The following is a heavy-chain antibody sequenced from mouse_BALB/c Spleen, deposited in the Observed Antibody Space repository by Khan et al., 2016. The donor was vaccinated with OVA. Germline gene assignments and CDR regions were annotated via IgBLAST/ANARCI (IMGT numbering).Heavy chain of an antibody. CDR2: INPSRGYA. V-gene: IGHV1-4*01. D-gene: IGHD2-14*01. J-gene: IGHJ3*01. CDR1: GYTFTTYT. CDR3: AREGAYYRADGWFAY. Sequence: VQLQQSGAELARPGASVKMSCKASGYTFTTYTMHWIKQRPGQGLEWIGYINPSRGYANYNQKFKDKATLTADKSSSTAYMQLSSLTSEDSAVYYCAREGAYYRADGWFAYWGQGTLVTVSA.